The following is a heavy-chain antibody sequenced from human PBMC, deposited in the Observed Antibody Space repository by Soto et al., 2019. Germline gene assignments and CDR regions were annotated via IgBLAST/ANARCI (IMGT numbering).Heavy chain of an antibody. Sequence: ASVKVSGKTSGYTFTLYTIHWVRQAPGQRLEWMGWINTGNGNTKYSQRFQGRVTMSRDTSASTAYMELSSLTSEDTAVYYCAKLGGGYIFGPYLDYWGQGTLVTVSS. CDR1: GYTFTLYT. D-gene: IGHD5-18*01. CDR3: AKLGGGYIFGPYLDY. J-gene: IGHJ4*02. CDR2: INTGNGNT. V-gene: IGHV1-3*04.